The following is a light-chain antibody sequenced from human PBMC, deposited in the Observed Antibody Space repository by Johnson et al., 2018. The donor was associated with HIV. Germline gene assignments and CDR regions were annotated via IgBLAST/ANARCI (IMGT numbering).Light chain of an antibody. J-gene: IGLJ1*01. CDR1: SSTIGNND. CDR3: GTWDSSLSAGV. CDR2: DNN. Sequence: QSLLTQPPSVSAAPGQKVTISCSGSSSTIGNNDVSWYQLLPGTAPKLLIYDNNKRPSGIPDRFSGSKSGTSATLGITGLQTGDEADYYCGTWDSSLSAGVFGTGTKVTVL. V-gene: IGLV1-51*01.